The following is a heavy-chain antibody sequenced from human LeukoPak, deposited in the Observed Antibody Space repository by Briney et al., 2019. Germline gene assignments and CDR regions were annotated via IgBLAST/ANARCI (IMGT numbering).Heavy chain of an antibody. CDR1: GFTFIGYE. CDR2: CSSSSSTI. CDR3: ARGAYDVMSGPDY. J-gene: IGHJ4*02. V-gene: IGHV3-48*03. Sequence: PGGSLRLSCAASGFTFIGYERNGFLRAPGRGRGGFSYCSSSSSTIYYAESMKGRFSISRDNAKNSLFLQMNSLRDDDTAIYYCARGAYDVMSGPDYWGQGTLVTVPS. D-gene: IGHD3-3*01.